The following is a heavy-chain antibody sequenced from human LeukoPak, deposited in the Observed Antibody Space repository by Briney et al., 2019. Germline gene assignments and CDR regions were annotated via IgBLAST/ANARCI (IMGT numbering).Heavy chain of an antibody. V-gene: IGHV4-39*01. CDR2: IYYSGST. CDR3: ARDPYSSNWPFDY. CDR1: GGSISSSSYY. J-gene: IGHJ4*02. D-gene: IGHD6-13*01. Sequence: SETLSLTCTASGGSISSSSYYWGWIRQPPGKGLEWIGSIYYSGSTYYNPSLKSRVTISVDTSKNQFSLKLSSVTAADTAVYYCARDPYSSNWPFDYWGQGTLVTVSS.